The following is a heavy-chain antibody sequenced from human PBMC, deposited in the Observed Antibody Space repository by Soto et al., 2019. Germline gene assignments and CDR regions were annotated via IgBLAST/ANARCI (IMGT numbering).Heavy chain of an antibody. CDR2: IYYSGST. J-gene: IGHJ4*02. D-gene: IGHD5-12*01. Sequence: SETLSLTCTVSVGSISSSSYYWGWIRQPPGKGLEWIGSIYYSGSTYYNPSLKSRVTISVDTSKNQFSLKLSSVTAADTAVYYCARHLERWLPQPHPYFDYWGQGTLVTVSA. V-gene: IGHV4-39*01. CDR3: ARHLERWLPQPHPYFDY. CDR1: VGSISSSSYY.